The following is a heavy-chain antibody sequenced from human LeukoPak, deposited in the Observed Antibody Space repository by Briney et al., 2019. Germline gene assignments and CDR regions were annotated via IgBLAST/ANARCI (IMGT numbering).Heavy chain of an antibody. CDR1: GFTFSSYW. V-gene: IGHV3-7*01. Sequence: GGSLRLSCAASGFTFSSYWMSWVRQAPGKGLEWVANIKQDGSEKYYVDSVKGRFTISRDNAKNSLYLQMNSLRAEDTAVYYCARIHYDILTGGAFDIWGQGTMVTVSS. J-gene: IGHJ3*02. D-gene: IGHD3-9*01. CDR3: ARIHYDILTGGAFDI. CDR2: IKQDGSEK.